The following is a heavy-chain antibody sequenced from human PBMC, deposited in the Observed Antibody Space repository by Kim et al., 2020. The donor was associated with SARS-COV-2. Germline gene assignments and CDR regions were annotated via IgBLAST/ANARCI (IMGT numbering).Heavy chain of an antibody. D-gene: IGHD3-3*01. CDR3: ARALPPVGGPLTYYDFWSGYYSDYYYGMDV. J-gene: IGHJ6*02. CDR1: GGSFSGYY. V-gene: IGHV4-34*01. CDR2: INHSGST. Sequence: SETLSLTCAVYGGSFSGYYWSWIRQPPGKGLEWIGEINHSGSTNYNPSLKSRVTISVDTSKNQFSLKLSSVTAADTAVYYCARALPPVGGPLTYYDFWSGYYSDYYYGMDVWGQGTTVTVSS.